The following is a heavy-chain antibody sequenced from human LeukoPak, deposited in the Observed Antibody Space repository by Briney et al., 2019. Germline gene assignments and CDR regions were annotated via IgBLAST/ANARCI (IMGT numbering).Heavy chain of an antibody. CDR2: INHSGST. Sequence: SETLSLTCAVYGGSFSGYYWSWIRQPPGKGLEWIGEINHSGSTNYNPSLKSRVTISVDTSKNQFSLKLSSVTAADTAVHYCARGFYDFWSGPFDYWGQGTLVTVSS. V-gene: IGHV4-34*01. CDR3: ARGFYDFWSGPFDY. J-gene: IGHJ4*02. D-gene: IGHD3-3*01. CDR1: GGSFSGYY.